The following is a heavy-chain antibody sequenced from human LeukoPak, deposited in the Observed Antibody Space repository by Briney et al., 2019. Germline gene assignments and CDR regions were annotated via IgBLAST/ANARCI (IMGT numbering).Heavy chain of an antibody. D-gene: IGHD3-10*01. CDR1: GFTFRDYY. CDR2: ISSSVTTV. CDR3: ARVAWYCGSGSYPAFDY. J-gene: IGHJ4*02. Sequence: GGSLRLSCAASGFTFRDYYMAWIRQAPGKGLEWVSHISSSVTTVYYADSVRGRFTLSRDNAKNSLYLQMNSLRAEDTAVYYCARVAWYCGSGSYPAFDYWGQGTLVTVSS. V-gene: IGHV3-11*04.